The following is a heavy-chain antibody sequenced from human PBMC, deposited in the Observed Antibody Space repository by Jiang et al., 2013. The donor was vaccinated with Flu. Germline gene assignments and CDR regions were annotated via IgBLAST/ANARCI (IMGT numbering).Heavy chain of an antibody. CDR1: GGSFSGYY. CDR3: ARPIETYYYDSDDAFDI. J-gene: IGHJ3*02. V-gene: IGHV4-34*01. Sequence: ELLKPSETLSLTCAVYGGSFSGYYWSWIRQPPGKGLEWIGEINHSGSTNYNPSLKSRVTISVDTSKNQFSLKLSSVTAADTAVYYCARPIETYYYDSDDAFDIWGQGTMVTVSS. D-gene: IGHD3-22*01. CDR2: INHSGST.